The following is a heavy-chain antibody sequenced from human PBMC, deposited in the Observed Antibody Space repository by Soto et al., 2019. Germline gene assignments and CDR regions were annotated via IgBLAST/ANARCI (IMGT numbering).Heavy chain of an antibody. CDR2: IKQDGSEK. Sequence: GGSLRLSCAASGFTFSSYGMHWVRQAPGKGLEWVANIKQDGSEKYYVDSVKGRFTISRDNAKNSLYLQMNSLRAEDTAVYYCAREIAVAGTDAFDIWGQGTMVTVSS. D-gene: IGHD6-19*01. J-gene: IGHJ3*02. CDR3: AREIAVAGTDAFDI. V-gene: IGHV3-7*01. CDR1: GFTFSSYG.